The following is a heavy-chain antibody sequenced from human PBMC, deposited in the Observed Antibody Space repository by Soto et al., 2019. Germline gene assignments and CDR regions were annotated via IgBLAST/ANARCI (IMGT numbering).Heavy chain of an antibody. CDR1: GFTVSNAW. V-gene: IGHV3-15*01. D-gene: IGHD6-13*01. Sequence: LRLSCAASGFTVSNAWMSWVRQAPGKGLEWVGRIKSKTDGGTTDYAAPVKGRFTISRDDSKNTLYLQMNSLKTEDTAVYYCTTDWYSSSWRFYYYYGMDVWGQGXTVTVYS. CDR2: IKSKTDGGTT. J-gene: IGHJ6*02. CDR3: TTDWYSSSWRFYYYYGMDV.